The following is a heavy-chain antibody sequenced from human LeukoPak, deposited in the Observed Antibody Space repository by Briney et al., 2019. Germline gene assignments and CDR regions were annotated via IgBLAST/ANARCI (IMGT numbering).Heavy chain of an antibody. D-gene: IGHD2-15*01. Sequence: GASVKVSCKASGYTFTSYGISWVRQAPGQGLEWMGWISAYNGNTNYAQKLQGRVTMTTDTSTSTAYMELRSLRSDDTAVYYCARDRWLWVVVAAIAPGGFDPWGQGTLVTVSS. CDR3: ARDRWLWVVVAAIAPGGFDP. CDR1: GYTFTSYG. J-gene: IGHJ5*02. V-gene: IGHV1-18*01. CDR2: ISAYNGNT.